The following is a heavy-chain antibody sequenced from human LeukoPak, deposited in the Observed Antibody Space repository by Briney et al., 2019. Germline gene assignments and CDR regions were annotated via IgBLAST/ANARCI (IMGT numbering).Heavy chain of an antibody. D-gene: IGHD4-11*01. CDR2: MNPNSGNT. Sequence: ASVTVSCKASGGTFSSYAINWVRQATGQGLEWMGWMNPNSGNTGYAQKFQGRVTMTRNTSISTAYMELSSLRSEDTAVYYCAVMTTGLYYYYGMDVWGQGTTVTVSS. CDR1: GGTFSSYA. V-gene: IGHV1-8*02. CDR3: AVMTTGLYYYYGMDV. J-gene: IGHJ6*02.